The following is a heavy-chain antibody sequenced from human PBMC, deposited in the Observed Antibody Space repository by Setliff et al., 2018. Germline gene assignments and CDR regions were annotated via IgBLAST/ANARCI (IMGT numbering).Heavy chain of an antibody. V-gene: IGHV3-21*01. CDR1: GFTLRTYS. CDR2: ISPDSIYI. Sequence: PGGSLRLSCAASGFTLRTYSMHWVRQAPGKGLEWVSSISPDSIYIYYADSVKGRFTISRDNAQNSLYLQMDSLRAEDTAVYFCARSPGWIPWFDSWGQGTLVTVSS. D-gene: IGHD5-18*01. CDR3: ARSPGWIPWFDS. J-gene: IGHJ5*01.